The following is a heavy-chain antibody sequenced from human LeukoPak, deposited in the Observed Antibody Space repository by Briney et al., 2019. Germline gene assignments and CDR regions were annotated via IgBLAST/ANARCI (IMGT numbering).Heavy chain of an antibody. CDR3: ARDPLVYYDSSGYYPPFDY. J-gene: IGHJ4*02. Sequence: GASVRVSCTASGYTFTSYAMHWVRQAPGQRLEWMGWINAGNGNTKYSQKFQGRVTITRDTSASTAYMELSSLRSEDTAVYYCARDPLVYYDSSGYYPPFDYWGQGTLVTVSS. V-gene: IGHV1-3*01. CDR1: GYTFTSYA. CDR2: INAGNGNT. D-gene: IGHD3-22*01.